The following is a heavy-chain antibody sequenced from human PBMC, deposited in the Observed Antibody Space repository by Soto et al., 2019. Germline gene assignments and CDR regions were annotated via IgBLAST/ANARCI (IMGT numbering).Heavy chain of an antibody. Sequence: SETLSLTCAVSGGSINDFYWCWIRQVPGKGLEWIGYIYYSGTTNYNPSLESRVTISIDPSKTPLSLNLMSVKPADTAVYFCARRGGVAARTFDYWGLGTLVTVSS. CDR3: ARRGGVAARTFDY. J-gene: IGHJ4*02. CDR1: GGSINDFY. CDR2: IYYSGTT. D-gene: IGHD6-25*01. V-gene: IGHV4-59*01.